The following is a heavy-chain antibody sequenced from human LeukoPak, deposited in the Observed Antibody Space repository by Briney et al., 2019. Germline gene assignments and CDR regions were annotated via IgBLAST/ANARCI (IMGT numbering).Heavy chain of an antibody. J-gene: IGHJ4*02. D-gene: IGHD1-26*01. CDR1: GGSISSYY. Sequence: SETLSLTXTVSGGSISSYYWSWIRQPPGKGLEWFGYIYYSGSTNYNPSLKSRVTISVDTSKNQFSLKLSSVTAADTAVYYCASCTRPKYSGSYFDYWGQGTLVTVSS. CDR3: ASCTRPKYSGSYFDY. CDR2: IYYSGST. V-gene: IGHV4-59*01.